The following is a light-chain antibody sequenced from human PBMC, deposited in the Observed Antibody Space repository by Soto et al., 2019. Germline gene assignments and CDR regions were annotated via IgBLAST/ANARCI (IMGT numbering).Light chain of an antibody. CDR1: SSDVGGYNS. CDR3: SSYTSRSTYV. J-gene: IGLJ1*01. V-gene: IGLV2-14*01. Sequence: ALTQPASVSGSPGQSITISCTGTSSDVGGYNSVSWYRQHPGKAPKLMIYEVSNRPSGVSDRFSGSKSGNTASLTISGLQAEDEADYYCSSYTSRSTYVFGSGTKVTVL. CDR2: EVS.